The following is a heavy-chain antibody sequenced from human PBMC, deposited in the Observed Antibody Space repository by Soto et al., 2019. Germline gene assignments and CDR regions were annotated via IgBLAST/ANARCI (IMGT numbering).Heavy chain of an antibody. J-gene: IGHJ4*02. V-gene: IGHV3-30*03. D-gene: IGHD5-18*01. CDR2: ISYEGSNK. CDR1: GFTFSSYG. Sequence: GALRLSCATSGFTFSSYGMHWVRQARGKGLEWVAVISYEGSNKYYADSVKGRFIISRDNSKSTLYLQMNSLRTEDTAVYYCASEWKHDGLDYWGQGTLVTVSS. CDR3: ASEWKHDGLDY.